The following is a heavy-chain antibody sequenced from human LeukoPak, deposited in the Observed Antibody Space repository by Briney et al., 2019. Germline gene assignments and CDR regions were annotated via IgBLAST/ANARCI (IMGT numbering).Heavy chain of an antibody. D-gene: IGHD1/OR15-1a*01. CDR1: GFTFSSYW. J-gene: IGHJ6*02. CDR2: IKQDGSEK. Sequence: PGGSLRLSCAASGFTFSSYWISWVRQAPGKGLEWVANIKQDGSEKHYVDSVKGRFTISRDNAKNSLYLQMNSLRAEDTAVYYCARDFGGNTDYGMDVWGQGTTVTVSS. CDR3: ARDFGGNTDYGMDV. V-gene: IGHV3-7*03.